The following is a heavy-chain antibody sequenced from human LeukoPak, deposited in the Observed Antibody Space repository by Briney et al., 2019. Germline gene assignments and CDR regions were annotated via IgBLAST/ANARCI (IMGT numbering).Heavy chain of an antibody. CDR1: GFTFSSYA. CDR2: INGGGDNT. J-gene: IGHJ5*02. Sequence: GGSLRLSCAASGFTFSSYAMSWVRQAPGKGLEWVSSINGGGDNTYYADSVKGRFTISRDNSKNTLYLQMNSLRAEDTAVYYCARESGYYYDSSGYYGRYNWFDPWGQGTLVTVSS. D-gene: IGHD3-22*01. V-gene: IGHV3-23*01. CDR3: ARESGYYYDSSGYYGRYNWFDP.